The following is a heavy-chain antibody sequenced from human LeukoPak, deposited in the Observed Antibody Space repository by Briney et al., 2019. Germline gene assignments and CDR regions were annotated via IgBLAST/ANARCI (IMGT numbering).Heavy chain of an antibody. CDR3: ATDAQRGFDYSRSLEH. Sequence: GTSLRLSCDASVLTQCLFHMLGLRQAPGKGLEWVAVIWSDATNQYYADSVKGRFTISRDNFKSTVSLELNSLRVEDTAVYYYATDAQRGFDYSRSLEHWGQGSLVIVSS. CDR2: IWSDATNQ. V-gene: IGHV3-33*01. CDR1: VLTQCLFH. D-gene: IGHD4-11*01. J-gene: IGHJ5*02.